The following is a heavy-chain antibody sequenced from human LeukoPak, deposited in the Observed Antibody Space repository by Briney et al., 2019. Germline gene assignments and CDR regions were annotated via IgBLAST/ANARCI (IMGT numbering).Heavy chain of an antibody. V-gene: IGHV3-73*01. J-gene: IGHJ4*02. Sequence: GGSLRLSCAASGFTFSGSAMHWVRQASGKGLEWVGRIRSEANSYATAYAASVRGRFTISRDDSKNTAYLQMNSLKTEDTAVYYCTRHSEHSGSYDYWGQGTLVTVSS. CDR2: IRSEANSYAT. CDR3: TRHSEHSGSYDY. CDR1: GFTFSGSA. D-gene: IGHD1-26*01.